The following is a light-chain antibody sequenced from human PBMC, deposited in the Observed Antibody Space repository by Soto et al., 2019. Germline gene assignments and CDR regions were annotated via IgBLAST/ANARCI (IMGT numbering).Light chain of an antibody. J-gene: IGKJ1*01. Sequence: IVWTQAAGTLSLSPGERATLSCRASQSVRSSYLAWYQQEPGQAPRRLIYGASIRATGIPARFSGSGSGTAFTLTISSLEPEDFAGYYCHQRITRPPWTFGQGTKVDIK. V-gene: IGKV3-11*01. CDR3: HQRITRPPWT. CDR2: GAS. CDR1: QSVRSSY.